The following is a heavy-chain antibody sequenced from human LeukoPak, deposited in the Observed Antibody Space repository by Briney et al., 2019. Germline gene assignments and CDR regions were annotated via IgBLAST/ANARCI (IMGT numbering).Heavy chain of an antibody. CDR1: GFTFSSYS. CDR2: ISSSGSTI. CDR3: ARDRPYCSGDSCSRSFQH. V-gene: IGHV3-48*04. J-gene: IGHJ1*01. D-gene: IGHD2-15*01. Sequence: GGSLRLSCGASGFTFSSYSMNWVRQAPGKGLEWVSYISSSGSTIYYADSVKGRFTISRDNAKNSLYLQMNSLRAEDTAVYYCARDRPYCSGDSCSRSFQHWGQGTLVTVSS.